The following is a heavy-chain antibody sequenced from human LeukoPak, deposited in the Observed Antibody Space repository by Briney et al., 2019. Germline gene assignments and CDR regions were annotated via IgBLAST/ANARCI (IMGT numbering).Heavy chain of an antibody. CDR2: ISSSSSYI. CDR3: ARDGGWGWDY. D-gene: IGHD6-19*01. Sequence: PGGSLRLSCAASGFTFSSYSMNWVRQAPGKGLEWVSSISSSSSYIYYADSVKGRFTISRNNAKNSMYLQMNSLRAEDTAVYYCARDGGWGWDYWGQGTLVTVSS. CDR1: GFTFSSYS. V-gene: IGHV3-21*01. J-gene: IGHJ4*02.